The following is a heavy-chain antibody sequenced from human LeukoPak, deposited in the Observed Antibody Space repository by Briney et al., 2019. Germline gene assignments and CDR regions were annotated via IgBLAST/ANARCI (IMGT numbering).Heavy chain of an antibody. CDR3: AKGADYYYYMDV. Sequence: GGSLRLSCAASGFTFSSYGMHWVRQAPGKGLEWVAVIWYDGSNKYYADSVKGRFTISRDNSKNTLYLQMNSLRAEDTAVYYCAKGADYYYYMDVWGKGTTVTVSS. CDR2: IWYDGSNK. CDR1: GFTFSSYG. J-gene: IGHJ6*03. V-gene: IGHV3-33*06.